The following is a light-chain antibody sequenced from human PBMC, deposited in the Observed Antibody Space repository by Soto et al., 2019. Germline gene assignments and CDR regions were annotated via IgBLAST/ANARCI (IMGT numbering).Light chain of an antibody. CDR1: QSIRSS. J-gene: IGKJ1*01. CDR2: AAS. CDR3: QRSSVTPPT. V-gene: IGKV1-39*01. Sequence: DIQMTQSPSSLSASAGDRVTITCRASQSIRSSLNWYQQRPGKAPKPLIYAASSLQSGIPSRFSGSGSGTDFTLTISSLQPDDFATDYCQRSSVTPPTFGLGTKVEIK.